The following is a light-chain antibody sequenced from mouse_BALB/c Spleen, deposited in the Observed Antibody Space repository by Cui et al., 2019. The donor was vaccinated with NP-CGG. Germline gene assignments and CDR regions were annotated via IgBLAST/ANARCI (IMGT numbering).Light chain of an antibody. Sequence: QAVVPQESALTTSPGETVTLTCRSSTGAVTTSNYANWVQEKPDHLFTGLIGGTNNRVPGVPARFSGSLIGDKAALTITGAQTEDEAIYFYALWYSNHWVFGGGTKLTVL. CDR3: ALWYSNHWV. CDR2: GTN. V-gene: IGLV1*01. J-gene: IGLJ1*01. CDR1: TGAVTTSNY.